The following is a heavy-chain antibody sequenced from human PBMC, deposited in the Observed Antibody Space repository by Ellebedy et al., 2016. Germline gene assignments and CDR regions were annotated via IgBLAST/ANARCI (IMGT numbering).Heavy chain of an antibody. CDR1: GFNFGDYY. CDR3: ARGGNHFFGH. CDR2: ISSSGTNI. Sequence: GGSLRLSCAASGFNFGDYYMSWIRQAPGKGLEWVSYISSSGTNIYYADSVKGRFTISRDNAKQSLFMQMNTVRAEDTAVYYCARGGNHFFGHWGQGNLVTVSS. J-gene: IGHJ4*02. D-gene: IGHD4-23*01. V-gene: IGHV3-11*01.